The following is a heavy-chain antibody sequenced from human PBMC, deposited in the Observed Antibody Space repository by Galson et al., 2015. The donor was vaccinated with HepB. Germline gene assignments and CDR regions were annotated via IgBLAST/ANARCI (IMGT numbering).Heavy chain of an antibody. CDR3: ARDSDTDTVPYFDY. V-gene: IGHV3-21*01. Sequence: SLRLSCAASGFTFSSYSMNWVRQAPGKGLEWVSSISSSSSYIYYADSVKGRFTISRDNAKNSLYLQMNSLRAEDTAVYYCARDSDTDTVPYFDYWGQGTLVTVSS. CDR2: ISSSSSYI. J-gene: IGHJ4*02. CDR1: GFTFSSYS. D-gene: IGHD5-18*01.